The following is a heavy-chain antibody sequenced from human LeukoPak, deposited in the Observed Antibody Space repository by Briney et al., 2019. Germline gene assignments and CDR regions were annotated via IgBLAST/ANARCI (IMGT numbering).Heavy chain of an antibody. J-gene: IGHJ5*02. CDR3: AKDRLGYSYGYTTNWFDP. CDR2: ISYDGSKK. V-gene: IGHV3-30*04. D-gene: IGHD5-18*01. Sequence: GGSLRLSCAASGFTFSTHAMHWVRQAPGKGLEWGAFISYDGSKKTYTDSVKGRFTISRDNSKNTLYLQMNSLRAEDTAVYYCAKDRLGYSYGYTTNWFDPWGQGTLVTVSS. CDR1: GFTFSTHA.